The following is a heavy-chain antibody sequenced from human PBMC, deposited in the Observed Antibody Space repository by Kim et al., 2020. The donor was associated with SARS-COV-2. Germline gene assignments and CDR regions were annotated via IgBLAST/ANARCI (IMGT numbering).Heavy chain of an antibody. CDR3: ARNFVDIVATGPVDAFDI. J-gene: IGHJ3*02. V-gene: IGHV3-21*01. D-gene: IGHD5-12*01. CDR2: ISSSSSYI. Sequence: GGSLRLSCAASGFTFSSYTMNWVRQAPGKGLEWVSSISSSSSYIYYADSVKGRFTISRDNVKNSLYLQMNSLRAEDTAVYYCARNFVDIVATGPVDAFDIWGQGTMVTVSS. CDR1: GFTFSSYT.